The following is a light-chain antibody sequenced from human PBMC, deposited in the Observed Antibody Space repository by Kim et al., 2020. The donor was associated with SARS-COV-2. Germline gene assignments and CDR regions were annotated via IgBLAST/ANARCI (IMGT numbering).Light chain of an antibody. CDR1: QSLLHNNEYNH. J-gene: IGKJ2*01. V-gene: IGKV2-28*01. CDR2: LGS. Sequence: DIVMTQSPLSLAVTPGEPASISCRSSQSLLHNNEYNHLDWYVQKSGQSPQILIYLGSYRASGVPDRFSGSGSGTDFTLKISRVEAEDVGVYYCMQALQRGTFGQGTKLEI. CDR3: MQALQRGT.